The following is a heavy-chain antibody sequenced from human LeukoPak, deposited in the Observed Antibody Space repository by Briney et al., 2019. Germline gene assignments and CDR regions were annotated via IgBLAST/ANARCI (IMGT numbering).Heavy chain of an antibody. CDR1: AYAFTGYY. CDR2: INPNSGGT. CDR3: AREYYYDSSGYYGAEYFQH. V-gene: IGHV1-2*02. Sequence: SVKDSGKTSAYAFTGYYMHWVRKAPGQGLEWMGWINPNSGGTNYEQKFQGRVTMTRDTSISTAYMELSRLRSDDTAVYYCAREYYYDSSGYYGAEYFQHWGQGTLVSVSS. D-gene: IGHD3-22*01. J-gene: IGHJ1*01.